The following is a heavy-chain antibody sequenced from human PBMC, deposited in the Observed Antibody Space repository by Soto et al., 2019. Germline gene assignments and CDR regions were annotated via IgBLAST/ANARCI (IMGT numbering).Heavy chain of an antibody. CDR1: GGTFSSYT. CDR2: INPSLGIA. Sequence: ASVKVSCKASGGTFSSYTISWVRQAPGQGLEWMGRINPSLGIANYAQKFQGRVTITADKSTSTAYMELSSLRSEDTAVYYCGCGIYDIGDFDYWGQGTLVPLSS. V-gene: IGHV1-69*02. J-gene: IGHJ4*02. CDR3: GCGIYDIGDFDY. D-gene: IGHD3-9*01.